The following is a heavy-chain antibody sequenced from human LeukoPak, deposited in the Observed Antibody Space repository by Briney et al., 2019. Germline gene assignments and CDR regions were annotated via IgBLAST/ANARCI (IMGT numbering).Heavy chain of an antibody. D-gene: IGHD6-6*01. CDR1: GGSSSGYY. Sequence: SETLSLTCAVYGGSSSGYYWSWIRQPPGKGREWIGEINHSGSTTYNPSLKSRVTISVDTSKNQFSLKLSSVTAADTAVYYCASPRSRIRYSSSLSAAFDIWGQGTMVTVSS. J-gene: IGHJ3*02. CDR2: INHSGST. CDR3: ASPRSRIRYSSSLSAAFDI. V-gene: IGHV4-34*01.